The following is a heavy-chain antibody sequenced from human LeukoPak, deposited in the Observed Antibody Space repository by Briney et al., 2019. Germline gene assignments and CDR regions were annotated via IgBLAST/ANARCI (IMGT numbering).Heavy chain of an antibody. J-gene: IGHJ4*02. Sequence: SQTLSLTCTVSGGSVTFGSYSCPWVRQPAGKGLEWIRRIYTSGRTFYNPSLKSRVTISMDTTMNQFSLRLHSVTAADTAVYYCASARVNPALFDDWGQGTLVTVSS. CDR1: GGSVTFGSYS. CDR2: IYTSGRT. V-gene: IGHV4-61*02. CDR3: ASARVNPALFDD. D-gene: IGHD1-14*01.